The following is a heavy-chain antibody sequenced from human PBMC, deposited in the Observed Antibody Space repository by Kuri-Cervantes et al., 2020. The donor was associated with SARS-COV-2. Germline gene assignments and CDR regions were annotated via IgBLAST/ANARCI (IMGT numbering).Heavy chain of an antibody. Sequence: ASVKVSCKASGYTFTSYYMHWVRQAPGQGLEWMGIINPSGGSTSYAQKFQGRVTMTRDTPTSTVYMELGSLRSEDTAVYYCARDLPGFLEWLGHWVSGMDVWGQGTTVTVSS. J-gene: IGHJ6*02. CDR2: INPSGGST. CDR1: GYTFTSYY. V-gene: IGHV1-46*01. D-gene: IGHD3-3*01. CDR3: ARDLPGFLEWLGHWVSGMDV.